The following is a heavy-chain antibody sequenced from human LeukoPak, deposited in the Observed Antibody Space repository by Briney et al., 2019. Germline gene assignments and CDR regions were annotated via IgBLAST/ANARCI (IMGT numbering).Heavy chain of an antibody. D-gene: IGHD3-22*01. CDR3: ARLFYYDSSGYYPFGGFDY. CDR2: TYHSGST. CDR1: GYSISSGYY. Sequence: SETLSLTCAVSGYSISSGYYWGWIRQPPGKGLEWIGSTYHSGSTYYNPSLKSRVTISVDTSKNQFSLKLSSVTAADTAVYYCARLFYYDSSGYYPFGGFDYWGQGTLVTVSS. V-gene: IGHV4-38-2*01. J-gene: IGHJ4*02.